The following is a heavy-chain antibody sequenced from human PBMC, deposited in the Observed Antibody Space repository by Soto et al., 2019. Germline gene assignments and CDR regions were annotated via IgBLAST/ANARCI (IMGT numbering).Heavy chain of an antibody. Sequence: QVQLVQSGGEVKKPGASVKVSCRASGYTFTSYGISWVRQAPGQGLEWLGWTSAYMVTNYAQKFQGRVTMTTDTSTSTAYMELRSLRFDDTAVYYCAIDSSGRAIFDSWGQGTLVTVSS. CDR2: TSAYMVT. J-gene: IGHJ4*02. CDR1: GYTFTSYG. D-gene: IGHD6-19*01. V-gene: IGHV1-18*01. CDR3: AIDSSGRAIFDS.